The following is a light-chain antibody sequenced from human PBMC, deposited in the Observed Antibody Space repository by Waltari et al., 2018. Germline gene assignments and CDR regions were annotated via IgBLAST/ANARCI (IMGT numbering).Light chain of an antibody. J-gene: IGLJ1*01. CDR3: SSYTRTTIGLYV. Sequence: QSALTQPASVSGSPGQSITISCTGTSSDVGHYNYVSWYQQDPGKAPKLLIYDVSNRPSGVSNRFSGSKSGNTASLTISGLQAEDEADYYCSSYTRTTIGLYVFGTGTKVTVL. CDR1: SSDVGHYNY. CDR2: DVS. V-gene: IGLV2-14*03.